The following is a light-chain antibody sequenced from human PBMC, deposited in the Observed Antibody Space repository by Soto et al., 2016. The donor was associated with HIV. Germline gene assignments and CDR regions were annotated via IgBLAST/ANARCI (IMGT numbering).Light chain of an antibody. V-gene: IGKV1-39*01. CDR3: QQSYTSPWT. Sequence: DIQMTQSPSSLSASLGDRVTITCRASQRISIGKYLNWYQHKVGTAPKLLISATSRLQNGVSSRFSGSGSGTDFTLTISSLQPEDFATYYCQQSYTSPWTFGQGTTLEIK. CDR1: QRISIGKY. J-gene: IGKJ1*01. CDR2: ATS.